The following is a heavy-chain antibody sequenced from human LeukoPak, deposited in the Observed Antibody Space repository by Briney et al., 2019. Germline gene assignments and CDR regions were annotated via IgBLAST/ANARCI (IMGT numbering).Heavy chain of an antibody. CDR3: ARVAGVVVTAMGY. D-gene: IGHD2-21*02. CDR1: GYTFTSYY. V-gene: IGHV1-46*01. CDR2: INPSGGST. J-gene: IGHJ4*02. Sequence: GASVKVSCKASGYTFTSYYMHWVRQAPGQGLEWMGIINPSGGSTSYAQKFQGRVTTTRDMSTSTVYMELSSLRSEDTAVYYCARVAGVVVTAMGYWGQGTLVTVSS.